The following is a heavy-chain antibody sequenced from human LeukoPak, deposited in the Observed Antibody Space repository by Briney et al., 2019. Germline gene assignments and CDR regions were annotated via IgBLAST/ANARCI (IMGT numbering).Heavy chain of an antibody. V-gene: IGHV3-33*08. CDR1: GFTFSNYA. J-gene: IGHJ4*02. D-gene: IGHD4-17*01. CDR3: AREDYGDYFDY. Sequence: HPGGSLRLSCAASGFTFSNYAMSWVRQAPGKGLEWVAVIWYDGSNKYYADSVKGRFTISRDNSKNTLYLQMNSLRAEDAAVYYCAREDYGDYFDYWGQGTLVTVSS. CDR2: IWYDGSNK.